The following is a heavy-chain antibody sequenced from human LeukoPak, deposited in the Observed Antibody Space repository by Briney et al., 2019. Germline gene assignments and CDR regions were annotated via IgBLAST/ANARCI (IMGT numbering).Heavy chain of an antibody. CDR3: ARDMDDSSGYAFDY. J-gene: IGHJ4*02. V-gene: IGHV3-74*01. D-gene: IGHD3-22*01. CDR2: INSDGSST. Sequence: GGSLRLSCAASGFTLSSYWMHCDRHAPGKGLVWVSRINSDGSSTSNADSVKGRFTISRDNAKNTLYLQMNSLRAEDTAVYYGARDMDDSSGYAFDYWGQGTLVTVSS. CDR1: GFTLSSYW.